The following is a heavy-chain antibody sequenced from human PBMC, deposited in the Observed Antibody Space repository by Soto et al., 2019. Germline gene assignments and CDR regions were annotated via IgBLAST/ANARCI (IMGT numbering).Heavy chain of an antibody. CDR1: GFTFSTYN. CDR3: AREGDRGYDMDV. Sequence: EVQMVESGGGLVQPGGSLRLSCAGSGFTFSTYNMDWDRQAPGKGLEWISYITNTGETIYYADSVRGRFTISRDNAKNALFLQMNSLRDEDTAVYYCAREGDRGYDMDVWGQGTTVTVSS. V-gene: IGHV3-48*02. J-gene: IGHJ6*02. CDR2: ITNTGETI.